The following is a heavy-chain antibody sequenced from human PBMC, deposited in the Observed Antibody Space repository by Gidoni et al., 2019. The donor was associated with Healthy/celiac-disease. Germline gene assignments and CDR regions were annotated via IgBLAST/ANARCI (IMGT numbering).Heavy chain of an antibody. D-gene: IGHD5-12*01. J-gene: IGHJ6*02. V-gene: IGHV1-46*03. CDR3: AREGIVEMATILGYYYYGMDV. Sequence: QVQLVQSGAAVTKPGASVQVSCKASGYTFPSYYMHWWRQAPGQGLEWMGIINPSGGSTSYAQKFQGRVTMTSDTSTSTVYMELSSLRSEDTAVYYCAREGIVEMATILGYYYYGMDVWGQGTTVTVSS. CDR1: GYTFPSYY. CDR2: INPSGGST.